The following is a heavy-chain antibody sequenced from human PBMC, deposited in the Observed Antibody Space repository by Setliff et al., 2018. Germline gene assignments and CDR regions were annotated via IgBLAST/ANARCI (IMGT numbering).Heavy chain of an antibody. D-gene: IGHD6-6*01. CDR3: VREGVDRRSSTDYRYYMDV. Sequence: ASVKVSCKTSGFVFITYAITWVRQAPGQGLEWMGWISGYYNKTNYAQKFQDRVTMTTDTSTGTAFMQLSSLRSDDTAVYYCVREGVDRRSSTDYRYYMDVWGKGTTVTVSS. V-gene: IGHV1-18*01. CDR1: GFVFITYA. CDR2: ISGYYNKT. J-gene: IGHJ6*03.